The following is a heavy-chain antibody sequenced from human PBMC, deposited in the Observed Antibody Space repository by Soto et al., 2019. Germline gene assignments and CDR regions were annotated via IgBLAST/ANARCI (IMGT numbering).Heavy chain of an antibody. CDR1: GFTFSSYA. D-gene: IGHD5-12*01. CDR2: ISGSGGST. J-gene: IGHJ4*02. Sequence: VGSLRLSCAASGFTFSSYAMSWVRQAPGKGLEWVSAISGSGGSTYYADSVKGRFTISRDNSKNTLYLQMNSLRAEDTAVYYCAKGGRYSGYQAADYWGQGTLVTVSS. CDR3: AKGGRYSGYQAADY. V-gene: IGHV3-23*01.